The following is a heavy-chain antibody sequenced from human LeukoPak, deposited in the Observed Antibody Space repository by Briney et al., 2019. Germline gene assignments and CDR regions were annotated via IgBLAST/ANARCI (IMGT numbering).Heavy chain of an antibody. CDR3: ARDGYCSSTSCSEDKWFDP. CDR2: ISSSGSTI. CDR1: GFTFSDYY. Sequence: GGSLRLSCAASGFTFSDYYMSWIRQAPGKGLEWVSYISSSGSTIYYADSVKGRFTISRDNAKNSLYLQMNSLRAEDTAVYYCARDGYCSSTSCSEDKWFDPWGQGTLVTVSS. J-gene: IGHJ5*02. D-gene: IGHD2-2*03. V-gene: IGHV3-11*01.